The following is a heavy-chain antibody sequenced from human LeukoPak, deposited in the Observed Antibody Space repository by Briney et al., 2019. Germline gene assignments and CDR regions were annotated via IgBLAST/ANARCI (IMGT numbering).Heavy chain of an antibody. J-gene: IGHJ3*02. V-gene: IGHV3-30*02. D-gene: IGHD2-8*01. CDR3: AKDSPPPLLKVYAIVGLPDI. CDR1: GFTFTSYG. CDR2: IRYDGSNK. Sequence: PGGSLRLSCVASGFTFTSYGMHWVSQAPGKGREWVAFIRYDGSNKYYADSVKGRFPIPRDNSKNTLSLQMNSLRAENTPVYYCAKDSPPPLLKVYAIVGLPDIWGQGTMVTVSS.